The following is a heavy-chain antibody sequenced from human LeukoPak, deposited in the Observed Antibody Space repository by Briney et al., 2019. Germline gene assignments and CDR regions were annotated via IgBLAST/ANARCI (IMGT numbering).Heavy chain of an antibody. CDR1: GGSISSYY. CDR3: ARHPTYYYDSSGYYIDY. Sequence: SETLSLTCTVSGGSISSYYSGWIRQPPGKGLEWIGSIYYSGSTYYNPSLKSRVTISVDTSKNQFSLKLSSVTAADTAVYYCARHPTYYYDSSGYYIDYWGQGTLVTVSS. J-gene: IGHJ4*02. CDR2: IYYSGST. V-gene: IGHV4-39*01. D-gene: IGHD3-22*01.